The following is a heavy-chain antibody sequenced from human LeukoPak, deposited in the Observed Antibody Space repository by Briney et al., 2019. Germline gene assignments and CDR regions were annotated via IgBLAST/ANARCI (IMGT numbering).Heavy chain of an antibody. D-gene: IGHD4-17*01. CDR2: IKQDGSEK. CDR3: ARDRGRYFGDYGLN. Sequence: GGSLRLSCAASGFTFSSYWMSWVRQAPGKGLEWVANIKQDGSEKYYVDSVKGRFTISRDNAKNSLYLQMNSLRAEDTAVYYCARDRGRYFGDYGLNWGQGTLVTVSS. V-gene: IGHV3-7*01. CDR1: GFTFSSYW. J-gene: IGHJ4*02.